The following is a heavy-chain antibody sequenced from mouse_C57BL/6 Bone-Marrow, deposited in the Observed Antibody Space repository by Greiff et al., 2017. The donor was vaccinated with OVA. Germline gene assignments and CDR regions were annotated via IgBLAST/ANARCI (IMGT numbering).Heavy chain of an antibody. CDR3: ARAIITTVVATSTYFDY. Sequence: EVNVVESEAALLQPGSSMKLSCTASGFTFSDYYMAWVRQVPEKGLEWVANINYDGSSTYYLDSLKSRFIISRDNAKNILYLQMSSLKSEDTATYYCARAIITTVVATSTYFDYWGQGTTLTVSS. CDR2: INYDGSST. J-gene: IGHJ2*01. CDR1: GFTFSDYY. D-gene: IGHD1-1*01. V-gene: IGHV5-16*01.